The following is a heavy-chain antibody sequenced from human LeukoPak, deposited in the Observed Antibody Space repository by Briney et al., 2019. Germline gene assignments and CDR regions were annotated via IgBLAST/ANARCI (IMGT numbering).Heavy chain of an antibody. J-gene: IGHJ6*02. CDR2: ISAYNGNT. D-gene: IGHD6-13*01. CDR3: ARDREAYSSSWHSYYYYYYGMDV. CDR1: GYTFTSYG. Sequence: EASVKVSCKASGYTFTSYGISWVRQAPGQGLEWIGWISAYNGNTNYAQKLQGRVTMTTDTSTSTAYMELRSLRSDDTAVYYCARDREAYSSSWHSYYYYYYGMDVWGQGTTVTVSS. V-gene: IGHV1-18*01.